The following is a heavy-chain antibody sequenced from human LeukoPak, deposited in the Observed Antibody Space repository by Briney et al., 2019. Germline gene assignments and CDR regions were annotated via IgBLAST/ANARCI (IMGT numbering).Heavy chain of an antibody. V-gene: IGHV4-59*08. CDR3: ASGYDSSGYDAFDI. CDR2: IYYSGST. D-gene: IGHD3-22*01. Sequence: PSETLSLTCTVSGGSISSYYWSWIRQPPGKGLEWIGYIYYSGSTNYNPSLKSRVTISVDTSKNQFSLKLSSVTAADTAVYYCASGYDSSGYDAFDIWGQGTMVTVSS. CDR1: GGSISSYY. J-gene: IGHJ3*02.